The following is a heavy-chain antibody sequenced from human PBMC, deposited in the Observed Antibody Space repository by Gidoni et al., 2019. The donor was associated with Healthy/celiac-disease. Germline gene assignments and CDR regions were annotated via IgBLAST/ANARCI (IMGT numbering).Heavy chain of an antibody. D-gene: IGHD3-22*01. CDR3: ARGARDSSGYARLDDAFDI. J-gene: IGHJ3*02. Sequence: GYIYYSGSTYYNPSLKSRVTISVDTSKNQFSLKLSSVTAADTAVYYCARGARDSSGYARLDDAFDIWGQGTMVTVSS. CDR2: IYYSGST. V-gene: IGHV4-31*02.